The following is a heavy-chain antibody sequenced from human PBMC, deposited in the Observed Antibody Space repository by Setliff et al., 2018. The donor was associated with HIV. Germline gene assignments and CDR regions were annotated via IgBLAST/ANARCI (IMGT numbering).Heavy chain of an antibody. CDR1: GFTFSSYA. CDR3: TRDSGTESGSPWWYFAL. V-gene: IGHV3-23*01. D-gene: IGHD1-26*01. CDR2: ISGNGGST. Sequence: GGSLRLSCAASGFTFSSYAMSWVRQAPGKGLEWVSGISGNGGSTYYADSVKGRFTISRDNSKNTLNLQMNSLRAEDTAVYYCTRDSGTESGSPWWYFALWGRGTLVTVSS. J-gene: IGHJ2*01.